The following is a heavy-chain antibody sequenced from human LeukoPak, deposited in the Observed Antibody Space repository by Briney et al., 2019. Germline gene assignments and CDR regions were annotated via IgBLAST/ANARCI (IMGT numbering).Heavy chain of an antibody. CDR3: ARVLRSSGSPDY. J-gene: IGHJ4*02. Sequence: XDXXXSWIRQHPGKGLEWIGYIYYSGSTYYNPSLKSRVTISVDTSKNQFSLKLSSVTAADTAVYYCARVLRSSGSPDYWGQGTLVTVSS. CDR2: IYYSGST. D-gene: IGHD3-22*01. CDR1: XDXX. V-gene: IGHV4-31*02.